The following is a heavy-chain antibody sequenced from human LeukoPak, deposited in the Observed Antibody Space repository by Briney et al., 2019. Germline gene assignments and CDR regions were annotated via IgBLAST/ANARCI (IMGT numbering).Heavy chain of an antibody. J-gene: IGHJ4*02. V-gene: IGHV3-21*01. Sequence: GGSLRLSCAASGFTFSSYSMNWVRQAPGKGLEWVSSISSCSTYIYYADSVKGRLTISRDNAKNSLYLQMNSLRAEDTAVYYCARELRSAWYYFGYWGQGTLVTLSS. CDR2: ISSCSTYI. CDR1: GFTFSSYS. D-gene: IGHD6-19*01. CDR3: ARELRSAWYYFGY.